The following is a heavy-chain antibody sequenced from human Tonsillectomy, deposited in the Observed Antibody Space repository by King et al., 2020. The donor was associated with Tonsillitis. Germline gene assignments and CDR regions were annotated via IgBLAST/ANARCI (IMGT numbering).Heavy chain of an antibody. CDR1: GGSVSSGSYY. CDR2: IYYSGST. Sequence: VQLQESGPGLVKPSETLSLTCTVSGGSVSSGSYYWSWIRQPPGKGLEWIGYIYYSGSTNYNPSLKSRVTISVDTSKNQFSLKLSSVTAADTAVYYCARALLGRGTMVRVENWYFDLWGRGTLVTVSS. D-gene: IGHD3-10*01. V-gene: IGHV4-61*01. CDR3: ARALLGRGTMVRVENWYFDL. J-gene: IGHJ2*01.